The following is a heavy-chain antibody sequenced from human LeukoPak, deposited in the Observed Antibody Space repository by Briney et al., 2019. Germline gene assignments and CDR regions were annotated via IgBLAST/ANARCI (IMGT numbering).Heavy chain of an antibody. J-gene: IGHJ4*02. CDR3: ASFLYCSGSRCRDY. CDR1: GLNLSSYS. D-gene: IGHD2-15*01. CDR2: ISSSSNVT. Sequence: GGSLRLSCAASGLNLSSYSINWVRQSPGKGLEWVSYISSSSNVTYYADSVKGRFTISRDNAKNSVYLQMNSLSAEDTAVYYCASFLYCSGSRCRDYWGQGTLVTVSS. V-gene: IGHV3-48*04.